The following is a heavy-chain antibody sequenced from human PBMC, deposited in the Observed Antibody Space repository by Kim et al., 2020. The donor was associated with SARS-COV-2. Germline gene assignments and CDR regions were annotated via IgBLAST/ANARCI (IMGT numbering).Heavy chain of an antibody. CDR1: GYTFTSYY. CDR2: INPSGGST. J-gene: IGHJ6*02. Sequence: ASVKVSCKASGYTFTSYYMHWVRQAPGQGLEWMGIINPSGGSTSYAQKFQGRVTMTRDTSTSTVYMELSSLRSEDTAVYYCARGAVVVVAAYYYYYGMDVWGQGTTVTVSS. V-gene: IGHV1-46*01. CDR3: ARGAVVVVAAYYYYYGMDV. D-gene: IGHD2-15*01.